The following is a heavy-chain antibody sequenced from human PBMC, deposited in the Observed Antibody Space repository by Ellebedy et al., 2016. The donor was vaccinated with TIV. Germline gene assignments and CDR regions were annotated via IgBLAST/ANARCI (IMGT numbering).Heavy chain of an antibody. CDR1: GYSFTSYW. CDR3: ARALRGYGGYDFLSWFDP. J-gene: IGHJ5*02. D-gene: IGHD5-12*01. V-gene: IGHV5-51*01. Sequence: GESLKISCKGSGYSFTSYWIGWVRQMPGKGLEWMGIIYPGDSDTRYSPSFQGQVTISADKSISTAYLQWSSLKASDTAMYYCARALRGYGGYDFLSWFDPWGQGTLVTVSS. CDR2: IYPGDSDT.